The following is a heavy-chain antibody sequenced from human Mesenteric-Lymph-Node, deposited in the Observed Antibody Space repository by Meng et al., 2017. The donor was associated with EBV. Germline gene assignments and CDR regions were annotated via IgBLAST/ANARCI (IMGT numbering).Heavy chain of an antibody. CDR1: GFSLSTSGVG. V-gene: IGHV2-5*02. CDR2: IWWDDDK. CDR3: GHILWYEEMYFDS. J-gene: IGHJ4*02. D-gene: IGHD5-24*01. Sequence: QITLKESGPTLVKPXXXXTLXXTFSGFSLSTSGVGVGWIRQPPGRALEWLSLIWWDDDKRYSPSLKSRLTVTKDTSKNQVVLTMTNLDPVDTATYFCGHILWYEEMYFDSWGQGTLVTVSS.